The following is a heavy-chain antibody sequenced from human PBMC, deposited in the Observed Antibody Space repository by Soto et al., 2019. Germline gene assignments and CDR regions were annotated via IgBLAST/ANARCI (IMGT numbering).Heavy chain of an antibody. J-gene: IGHJ4*02. Sequence: EVQLVESGGGLVQPGRSLRLSCAASGFTFDYYAMHWVRQAPGKGLEWVSGISWNSGSIGYADSVKGRFTISRDNAKNSLYLQMNSLRAEDTTLYYCAKDSELVMAEIDYWGQGTLVTVSA. CDR3: AKDSELVMAEIDY. CDR2: ISWNSGSI. V-gene: IGHV3-9*01. CDR1: GFTFDYYA. D-gene: IGHD6-13*01.